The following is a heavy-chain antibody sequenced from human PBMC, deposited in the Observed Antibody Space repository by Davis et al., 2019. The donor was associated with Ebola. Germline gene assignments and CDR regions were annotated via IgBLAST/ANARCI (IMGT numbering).Heavy chain of an antibody. CDR2: IYYSGST. J-gene: IGHJ4*02. Sequence: SETLSLTCAVYGGSFSDYYWSWIRQPPGKGLEWIGYIYYSGSTNYNPSLKSRVTISVDTSKNQFSLKLSSVTAADTAVYYCASTVWFGELLVFDYWGQGTLVTVSS. CDR1: GGSFSDYY. V-gene: IGHV4-59*08. D-gene: IGHD3-10*01. CDR3: ASTVWFGELLVFDY.